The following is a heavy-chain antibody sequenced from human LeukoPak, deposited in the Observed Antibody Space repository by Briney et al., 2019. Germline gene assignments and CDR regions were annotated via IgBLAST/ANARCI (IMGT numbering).Heavy chain of an antibody. Sequence: PGGSLRLSCTGSGFTFRTYAFSWVRQAPGKVLEWVSATGSNGVTYYADSVKGRFTISRDNSKNALYLQMNGLRADDTAVYYCGIRDTSDYYVFWGQGTLVTVSS. J-gene: IGHJ4*02. CDR3: GIRDTSDYYVF. D-gene: IGHD3-22*01. CDR2: TGSNGVT. V-gene: IGHV3-23*01. CDR1: GFTFRTYA.